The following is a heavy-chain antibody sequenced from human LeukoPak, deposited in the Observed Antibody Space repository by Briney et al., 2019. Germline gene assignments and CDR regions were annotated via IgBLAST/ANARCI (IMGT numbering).Heavy chain of an antibody. Sequence: SETLSLTCAVSGGSISSGGYSWSWIRQPPGKGLEWIGYIYQSGSTYYNPSLKSRVTISVDRSKNQFSLKLSSVTAADTAVYYCARDNRYSSSWYIDYWGQGTLVTVSS. CDR2: IYQSGST. V-gene: IGHV4-30-2*01. J-gene: IGHJ4*02. CDR3: ARDNRYSSSWYIDY. D-gene: IGHD6-13*01. CDR1: GGSISSGGYS.